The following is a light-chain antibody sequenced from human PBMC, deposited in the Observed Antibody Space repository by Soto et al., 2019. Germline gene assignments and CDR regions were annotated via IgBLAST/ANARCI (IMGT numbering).Light chain of an antibody. Sequence: DIVLTQSPLSLLVTLGQPASISCRASQGLVHIDGTTYLSWLHQRPGLPPRLLIYKISVRLPGVPDRFSGSGAGTDFTLKISRVEAGDVGIYYCMEGAHLRTFGQGTKVELK. CDR2: KIS. CDR3: MEGAHLRT. J-gene: IGKJ1*01. V-gene: IGKV2-24*01. CDR1: QGLVHIDGTTY.